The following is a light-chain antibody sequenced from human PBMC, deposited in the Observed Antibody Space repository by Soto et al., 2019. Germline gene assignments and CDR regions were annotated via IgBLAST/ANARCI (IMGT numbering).Light chain of an antibody. CDR1: QSVSSSY. CDR3: QQYGNSPT. Sequence: EIVLTQSPGTLSLSPGERATLSCRASQSVSSSYLAWYQQEPGQAPRLLNYGASSRATGIPDRFSGSGSGTDFTLTISRLEPEDFAVYYCQQYGNSPTFGQGTKVEIK. J-gene: IGKJ1*01. CDR2: GAS. V-gene: IGKV3-20*01.